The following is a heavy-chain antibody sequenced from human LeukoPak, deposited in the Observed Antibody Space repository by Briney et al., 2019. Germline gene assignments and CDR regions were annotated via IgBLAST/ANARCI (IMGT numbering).Heavy chain of an antibody. CDR2: ISGSDGST. D-gene: IGHD5-18*01. CDR1: GFTFSNYA. Sequence: GGSLRLSCEGSGFTFSNYAMSWVRQAPGKGLEWVSTISGSDGSTYYADSVKGRFTISRDNSKNTLYLQMNSLRAEDAAVYYCANLDTAMEPGAFDIWGQGTMVTVSS. J-gene: IGHJ3*02. V-gene: IGHV3-23*01. CDR3: ANLDTAMEPGAFDI.